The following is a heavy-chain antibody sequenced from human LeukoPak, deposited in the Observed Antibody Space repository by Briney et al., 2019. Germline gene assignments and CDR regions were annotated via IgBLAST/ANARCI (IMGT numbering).Heavy chain of an antibody. J-gene: IGHJ4*02. V-gene: IGHV3-49*04. Sequence: PGRSLRLSCPASGFTFGDYAMNWVRQAPGKGLEWVGFIRSKTYGGTTAYAASVKGRFTISRDDSKNIAYLQMNSLKTEDTAVYYCSRQIRATTDYFDYWGQGTLVTVSS. CDR2: IRSKTYGGTT. D-gene: IGHD5-12*01. CDR3: SRQIRATTDYFDY. CDR1: GFTFGDYA.